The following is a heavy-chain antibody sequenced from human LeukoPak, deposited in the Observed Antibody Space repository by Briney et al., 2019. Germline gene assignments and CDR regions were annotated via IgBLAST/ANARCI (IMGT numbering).Heavy chain of an antibody. V-gene: IGHV3-30*04. Sequence: GGSLRLSCAASGFTFSSYAMHWVRQAPGKGLEWVAVISYDGSNKYYADSVKGRFTISRGNSKNTLYLQMNSLRAEDTAVYYCARGVWFGESIDAFDIWGQGTMVTVSS. CDR1: GFTFSSYA. J-gene: IGHJ3*02. D-gene: IGHD3-10*01. CDR2: ISYDGSNK. CDR3: ARGVWFGESIDAFDI.